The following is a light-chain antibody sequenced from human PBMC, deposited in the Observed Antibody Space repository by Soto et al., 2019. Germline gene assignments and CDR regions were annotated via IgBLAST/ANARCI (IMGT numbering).Light chain of an antibody. CDR1: QSVSSSY. J-gene: IGKJ1*01. CDR2: GTS. Sequence: DNVLTQSPGTLYLYPGERATLSCRASQSVSSSYLAWYQQKPGQAPRLLIYGTSSRATAIPDRFSGSGSGTDFTLTISRLEPEDFAVYYCQQYGSSSWTFGQGTKVDIK. V-gene: IGKV3-20*01. CDR3: QQYGSSSWT.